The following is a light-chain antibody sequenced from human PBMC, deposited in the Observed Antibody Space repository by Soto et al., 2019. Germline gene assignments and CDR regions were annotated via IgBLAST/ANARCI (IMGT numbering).Light chain of an antibody. CDR3: YQHSNWPLT. V-gene: IGKV3-11*01. CDR2: DAS. Sequence: EIVLIQSPATLSLSPGERATLSCRASQSVSSNLAWYQQNPGQAPSLLIFDASNRATGIPARFSGSGSVTDFTLTISSLEAEEFAVYYSYQHSNWPLTFGGGTKLEIK. CDR1: QSVSSN. J-gene: IGKJ4*01.